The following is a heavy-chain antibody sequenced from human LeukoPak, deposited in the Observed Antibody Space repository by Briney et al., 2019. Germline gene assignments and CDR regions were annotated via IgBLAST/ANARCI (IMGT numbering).Heavy chain of an antibody. V-gene: IGHV1-2*02. CDR2: INPNSGGT. D-gene: IGHD2-2*01. CDR3: ARVCSSTSCPFDP. Sequence: ASVKVSCKASGYTFTGYYMHWVRQAPGQGLEWMGWINPNSGGTNYAQKFQGRVTMTRDTSISTAYMELSGLRSDDTAVYYCARVCSSTSCPFDPWGQGTLVTVSS. J-gene: IGHJ5*02. CDR1: GYTFTGYY.